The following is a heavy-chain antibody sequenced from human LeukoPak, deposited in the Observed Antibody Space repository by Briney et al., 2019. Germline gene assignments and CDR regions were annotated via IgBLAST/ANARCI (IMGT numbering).Heavy chain of an antibody. CDR2: IISSSSRI. Sequence: GGSLRLSCAASGFTFSSYTMMWVRQAPGKGLEYVSSIISSSSRIFYADSVRGRFTISRDNAKNSLYLQMNSLRAEDTAVYYCARLTPARPDYFDYWGQGTLVTVSS. J-gene: IGHJ4*02. D-gene: IGHD6-25*01. CDR1: GFTFSSYT. CDR3: ARLTPARPDYFDY. V-gene: IGHV3-21*01.